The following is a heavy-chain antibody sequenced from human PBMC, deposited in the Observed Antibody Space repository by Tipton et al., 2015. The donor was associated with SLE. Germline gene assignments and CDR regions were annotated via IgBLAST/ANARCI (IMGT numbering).Heavy chain of an antibody. J-gene: IGHJ4*02. CDR3: ARSPGRGTSYFDL. Sequence: TLSLTCSVSGGSISSSSYYWGWIRQPPGKGLEWVGTFYYSGNTYYNPSLKSRVTISVDTSKNQFSLTLTYVTAADTAVYYCARSPGRGTSYFDLWGQGTLVTVSS. CDR1: GGSISSSSYY. D-gene: IGHD1-1*01. CDR2: FYYSGNT. V-gene: IGHV4-39*01.